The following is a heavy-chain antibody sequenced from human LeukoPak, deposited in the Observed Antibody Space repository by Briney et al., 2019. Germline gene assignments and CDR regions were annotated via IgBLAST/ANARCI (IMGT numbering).Heavy chain of an antibody. J-gene: IGHJ4*02. CDR1: GFTLSSNY. D-gene: IGHD1-26*01. CDR2: IYSGGST. Sequence: PGGSLRLSCAASGFTLSSNYMSWVRQAPGKGLEWVAVIYSGGSTHYADSVKGRFTISRDNSKNTLHLQKNNLRAEDNAVYYCATSVGATTLGLNYWGQGTLVTVSS. V-gene: IGHV3-53*01. CDR3: ATSVGATTLGLNY.